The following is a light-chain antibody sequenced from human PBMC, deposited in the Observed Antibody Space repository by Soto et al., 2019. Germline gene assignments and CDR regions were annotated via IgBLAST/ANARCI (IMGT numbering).Light chain of an antibody. J-gene: IGKJ5*01. V-gene: IGKV3-20*01. CDR1: ERLSSVY. CDR2: GAS. CDR3: QQYGGSPRIT. Sequence: IVFTQSPCTLSLSPGERATLSCRASERLSSVYLAWYQQRPGQPPRLLIYGASNRATGIPDRFSGSGSGTDFTLIINRLEPEDVAIYYCQQYGGSPRITFGQGTRLEIK.